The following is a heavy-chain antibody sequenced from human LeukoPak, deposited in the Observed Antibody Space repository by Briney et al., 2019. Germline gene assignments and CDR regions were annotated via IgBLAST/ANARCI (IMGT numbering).Heavy chain of an antibody. J-gene: IGHJ4*02. CDR2: ISGSGGST. CDR3: AKGTYYYDSSGYSVDY. Sequence: GGSLRLSCAASGFTFSSYAMSWVRQAPGKGLEWDSSISGSGGSTYYADSVKGRFTISRDNSKNTLYLQMNSLRAEDTAVYYCAKGTYYYDSSGYSVDYWGQGTLATVSS. CDR1: GFTFSSYA. V-gene: IGHV3-23*01. D-gene: IGHD3-22*01.